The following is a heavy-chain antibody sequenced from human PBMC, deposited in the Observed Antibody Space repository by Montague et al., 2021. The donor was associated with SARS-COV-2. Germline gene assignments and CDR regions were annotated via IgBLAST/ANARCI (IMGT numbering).Heavy chain of an antibody. Sequence: SETLSLTCTVSGASITTYYWSWIRRSAGKGLEWIGRIHTSGNTNYNPTLRSRVTMSVDTSKNQFSLKLNSVTAADTAVYYCAREATSWFGGLMGVWFDPWGQGTLVTVSS. V-gene: IGHV4-4*07. CDR3: AREATSWFGGLMGVWFDP. CDR2: IHTSGNT. J-gene: IGHJ5*02. D-gene: IGHD3-10*01. CDR1: GASITTYY.